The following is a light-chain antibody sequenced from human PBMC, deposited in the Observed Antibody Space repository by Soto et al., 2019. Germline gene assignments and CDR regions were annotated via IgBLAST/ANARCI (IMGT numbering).Light chain of an antibody. CDR2: DVS. Sequence: QSALTQPASVSGSPGQSIAISCTGTSSDVGDYNYVSWYQQHPGKAPKLIIYDVSDRPSGVSSRFSGSKSGNTASLTISGLQPEDEADYSCSTSTSSAPPYDFGTGTKV. CDR3: STSTSSAPPYD. CDR1: SSDVGDYNY. J-gene: IGLJ1*01. V-gene: IGLV2-14*01.